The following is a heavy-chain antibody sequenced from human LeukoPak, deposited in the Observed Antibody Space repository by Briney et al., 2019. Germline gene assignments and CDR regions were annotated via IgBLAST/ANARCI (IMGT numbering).Heavy chain of an antibody. Sequence: PGGSLGLSWAASGFTFSNAWMSWVRQAPGKGLEWVGRVKSKTDGGTTDYAAPVKGRFTISRDDSKNTLYLQMNSLKTEDTAVYYCTTTPSVGFDWSDYWGQGTLVTVSS. J-gene: IGHJ4*02. CDR3: TTTPSVGFDWSDY. CDR2: VKSKTDGGTT. V-gene: IGHV3-15*01. CDR1: GFTFSNAW. D-gene: IGHD3-9*01.